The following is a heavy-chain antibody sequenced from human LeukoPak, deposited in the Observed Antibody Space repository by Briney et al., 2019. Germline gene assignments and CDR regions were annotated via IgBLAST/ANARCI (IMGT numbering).Heavy chain of an antibody. CDR1: GFAFSSYA. D-gene: IGHD2-8*01. J-gene: IGHJ4*02. CDR3: AYLLPVVFPVLPQQY. CDR2: ISGSGGST. V-gene: IGHV3-23*01. Sequence: PGGSLRLSCAASGFAFSSYAMSWVRQAPGKGLEWVSAISGSGGSTYYADSVKGRFTISGDNSKNTLYLQMNSLRAEDTAVYYCAYLLPVVFPVLPQQYWGQGTLVTVSS.